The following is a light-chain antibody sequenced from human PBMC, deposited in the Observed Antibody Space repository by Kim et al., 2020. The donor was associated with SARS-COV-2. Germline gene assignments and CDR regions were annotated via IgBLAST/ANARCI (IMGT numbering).Light chain of an antibody. CDR3: AAWDDSLSGVV. V-gene: IGLV1-47*01. Sequence: GQSGTISCSGSSSNIGSNYVYWYQQLPGTAPKLLIYRNNQRPSGVPDRSSGSKSGTSASLAISGLRSEDEADYYCAAWDDSLSGVVFGGGTQLTVL. CDR1: SSNIGSNY. J-gene: IGLJ2*01. CDR2: RNN.